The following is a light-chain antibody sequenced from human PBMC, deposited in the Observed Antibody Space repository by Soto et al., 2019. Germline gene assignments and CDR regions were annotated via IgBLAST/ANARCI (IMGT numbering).Light chain of an antibody. J-gene: IGLJ1*01. V-gene: IGLV2-14*03. CDR2: DVT. Sequence: QSVLTQPASVSGSPGQSITISCTGTSSDVGGYNFVSWYQHHPGKAPKLIIYDVTNRPSGISNRFSGSKSGNTASLTISGLQAGDEADCYCTSYTSSITYVFGTGTKVTVL. CDR3: TSYTSSITYV. CDR1: SSDVGGYNF.